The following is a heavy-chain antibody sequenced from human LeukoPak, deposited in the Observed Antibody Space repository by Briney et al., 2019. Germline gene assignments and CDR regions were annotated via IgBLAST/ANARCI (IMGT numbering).Heavy chain of an antibody. J-gene: IGHJ2*01. Sequence: SETLSLTCTVSGGSISSSSYYWGWIRQPPGKGLEWIGSIYYSGSTYYNPSLKSRDTISVDTSKNQFSLKLSSVTAADTAVYYCARLKDWYFDLWGRGTLVTVSS. CDR2: IYYSGST. CDR1: GGSISSSSYY. CDR3: ARLKDWYFDL. V-gene: IGHV4-39*01.